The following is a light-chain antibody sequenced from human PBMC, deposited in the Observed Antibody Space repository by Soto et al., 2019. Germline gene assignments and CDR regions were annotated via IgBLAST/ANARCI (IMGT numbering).Light chain of an antibody. CDR2: GAS. V-gene: IGKV3-15*01. J-gene: IGKJ1*01. CDR1: QSVADN. CDR3: QQYNNWPPWK. Sequence: EIELTQSPGPLSFSPGDRATISCMASQSVADNYLAWYQQQPGQAPPLLLYGASTRATGIPPTFSGSGSATAFFPTTSSMQSEDFAVYYCQQYNNWPPWKCGQGTKGAI.